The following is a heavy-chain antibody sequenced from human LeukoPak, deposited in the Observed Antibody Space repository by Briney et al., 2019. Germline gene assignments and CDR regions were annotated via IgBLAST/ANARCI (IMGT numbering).Heavy chain of an antibody. CDR3: ARDRSTNSYAEYFFDY. Sequence: PGGSLRLSCAASGFTFSSYSMNWVRQAPGKGLEWVSSISAISTYIYYADSVKGRFSISRDNAKNSLFLQMNSLRAEDTALCYCARDRSTNSYAEYFFDYWGQGTLVTVSS. CDR2: ISAISTYI. V-gene: IGHV3-21*01. CDR1: GFTFSSYS. D-gene: IGHD5-18*01. J-gene: IGHJ4*02.